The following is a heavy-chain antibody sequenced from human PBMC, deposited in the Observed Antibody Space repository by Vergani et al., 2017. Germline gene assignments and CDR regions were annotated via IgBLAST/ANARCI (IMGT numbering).Heavy chain of an antibody. CDR2: LSASDRRT. J-gene: IGHJ3*02. V-gene: IGHV3-23*01. CDR3: AKVGRSEVAGTFGAFDI. D-gene: IGHD6-19*01. Sequence: EVQLLESGGDLVQPGGSLRLSCAASGFTFIMHAMSWVRQAPGKGLEWVSTLSASDRRTNYADSVKGRFSISRDNSKNTLFLHMNSLRPEDTAVYYCAKVGRSEVAGTFGAFDIWGQGTTVTVSS. CDR1: GFTFIMHA.